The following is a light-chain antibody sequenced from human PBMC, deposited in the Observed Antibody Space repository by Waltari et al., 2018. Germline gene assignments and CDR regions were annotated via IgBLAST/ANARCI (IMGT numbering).Light chain of an antibody. V-gene: IGKV1-33*01. J-gene: IGKJ1*01. Sequence: DIQMTQSPSSLSASVGDRVTITCQASRHINNKLNWYQQKPGKAPKLLIYDASTLETGVPSRFSGSGSGTDFVFTISRLQPEDIATYYCQHYDGVPPWTFGQGTRVDFK. CDR3: QHYDGVPPWT. CDR2: DAS. CDR1: RHINNK.